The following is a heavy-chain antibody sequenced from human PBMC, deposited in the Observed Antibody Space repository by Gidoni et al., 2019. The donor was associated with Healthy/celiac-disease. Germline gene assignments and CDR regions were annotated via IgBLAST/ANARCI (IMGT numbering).Heavy chain of an antibody. Sequence: EVQLVDSAGGLVHPGGSLRLSCASSGFTFSGYWMGWVRQAQGKGLEWVAKIKQDGSEKYYVDSVKGRFTISRDNAKNSLYLQMNSLRAEDTAVYYCARDLDSSLDYWGQGTLVTVSS. CDR1: GFTFSGYW. J-gene: IGHJ4*02. V-gene: IGHV3-7*01. CDR2: IKQDGSEK. CDR3: ARDLDSSLDY. D-gene: IGHD6-13*01.